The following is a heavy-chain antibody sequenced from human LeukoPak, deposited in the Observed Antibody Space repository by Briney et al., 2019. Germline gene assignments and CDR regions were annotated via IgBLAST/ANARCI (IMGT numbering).Heavy chain of an antibody. Sequence: GGSLRLSCAASGFTFSSYAMSGVRQAPGKGLEWVSAISGSGGSTYYADSVKGRFTISRDNSKNTLYLQMNSLRAEDTAVYYCARDIVGAILPDYWGQGTLVTVSS. CDR3: ARDIVGAILPDY. CDR1: GFTFSSYA. D-gene: IGHD1-26*01. V-gene: IGHV3-23*01. J-gene: IGHJ4*02. CDR2: ISGSGGST.